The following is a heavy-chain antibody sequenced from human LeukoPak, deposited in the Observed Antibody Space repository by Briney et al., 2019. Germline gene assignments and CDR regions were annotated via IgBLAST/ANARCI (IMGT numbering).Heavy chain of an antibody. CDR1: GFTVSSNY. D-gene: IGHD2-21*02. CDR3: ARYCGGDCYSDAFDI. CDR2: IYSGGST. Sequence: GGSLRLSCAASGFTVSSNYMSWVRQAPGKGLEWVSVIYSGGSTYYADSVKGRFTISRDNSKNTLYLQMNSLRAEDTAVYYCARYCGGDCYSDAFDIWGQGTMVTVSP. V-gene: IGHV3-53*01. J-gene: IGHJ3*02.